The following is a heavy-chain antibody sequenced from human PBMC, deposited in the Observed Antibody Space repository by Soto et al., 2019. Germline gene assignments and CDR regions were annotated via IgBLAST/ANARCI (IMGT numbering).Heavy chain of an antibody. CDR1: GGIFSSNT. J-gene: IGHJ4*01. CDR2: IIPLFGTA. D-gene: IGHD2-21*02. V-gene: IGHV1-69*06. Sequence: QVYLVQSGAEVKKPGSSVKISCKASGGIFSSNTINWVRQAAGQGLEWMGGIIPLFGTANYAEKFQGRVTITADKCTKTEYMELTSLRSEDTAVYYCASKAACGGDCYAFDSWGHGTLVTVSS. CDR3: ASKAACGGDCYAFDS.